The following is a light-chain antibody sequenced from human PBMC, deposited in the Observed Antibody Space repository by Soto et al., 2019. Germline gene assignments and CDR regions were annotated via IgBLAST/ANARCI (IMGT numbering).Light chain of an antibody. J-gene: IGKJ4*01. CDR2: WAS. CDR1: QSILYRSNSKYY. V-gene: IGKV4-1*01. CDR3: QQFFSVPLT. Sequence: DIVMTQSPDSLSVSLGERATINCKSSQSILYRSNSKYYLAWYQQKPGHPPKLLIYWASTRGSGVPDRFSGSGSETDFTLTISSLQAEDVAIYFCQQFFSVPLTFGGGTKVEIK.